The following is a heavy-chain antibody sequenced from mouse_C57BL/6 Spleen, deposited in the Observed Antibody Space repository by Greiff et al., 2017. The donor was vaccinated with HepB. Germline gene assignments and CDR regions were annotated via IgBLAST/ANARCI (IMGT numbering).Heavy chain of an antibody. CDR3: ARIDYGSSYDAMDY. J-gene: IGHJ4*01. D-gene: IGHD1-1*01. Sequence: VQLQQPGTELVKPGASVKLSCKASGYTFTSYWMHWVKQRPGQGLEWIGNINPSNGGTNYNEKFKSKATLTVDKSSSTSYMQLSNLTSEDSAVYYCARIDYGSSYDAMDYWGQGTSVTVSS. V-gene: IGHV1-53*01. CDR2: INPSNGGT. CDR1: GYTFTSYW.